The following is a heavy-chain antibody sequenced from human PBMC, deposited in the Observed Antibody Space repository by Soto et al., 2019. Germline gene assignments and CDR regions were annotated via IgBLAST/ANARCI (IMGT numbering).Heavy chain of an antibody. CDR2: ISYDGSDK. D-gene: IGHD6-6*01. Sequence: TGGSLRLSCAASGFTFSSYSTHWVRQAPGKGLEWVAVISYDGSDKYYADSVKGRFTISRDNSKNTLYLQMNSLRPEDTAVYYCARVYSSLDYGIDYWGQGTLVTVSS. J-gene: IGHJ4*02. V-gene: IGHV3-30-3*01. CDR1: GFTFSSYS. CDR3: ARVYSSLDYGIDY.